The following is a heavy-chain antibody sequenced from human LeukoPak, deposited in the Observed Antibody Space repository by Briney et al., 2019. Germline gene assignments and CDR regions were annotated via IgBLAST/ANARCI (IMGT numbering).Heavy chain of an antibody. V-gene: IGHV1-18*01. CDR1: GYTFTNYA. D-gene: IGHD5-18*01. Sequence: ASVKVSCKASGYTFTNYAINWVRQAPGQGLEWMGWISAYNGNTNYAQKLQGRVTMTTDTSTSTAYMELRSLRSDDTAVYYCARVEQLWLNWFDPWGQGTLVTVSS. CDR2: ISAYNGNT. CDR3: ARVEQLWLNWFDP. J-gene: IGHJ5*02.